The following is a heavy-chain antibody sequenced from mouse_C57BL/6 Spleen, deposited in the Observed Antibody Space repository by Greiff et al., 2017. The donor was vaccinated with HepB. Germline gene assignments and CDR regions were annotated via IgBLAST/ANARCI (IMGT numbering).Heavy chain of an antibody. CDR2: IHPNSGST. CDR3: ARRNYGSSYNWYFDV. Sequence: QVQLQQSGAELVKPGASVKLSCKASGYTFTSYWMHWVKQRPGQGLEWIGMIHPNSGSTNYNEKFKSKATLTVDKSSSTAYMQLSSLTSEDSAVYYCARRNYGSSYNWYFDVWGTGTTVTVSS. J-gene: IGHJ1*03. D-gene: IGHD1-1*01. V-gene: IGHV1-64*01. CDR1: GYTFTSYW.